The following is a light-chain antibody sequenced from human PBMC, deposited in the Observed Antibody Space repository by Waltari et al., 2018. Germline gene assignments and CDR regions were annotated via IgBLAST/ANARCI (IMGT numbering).Light chain of an antibody. J-gene: IGKJ4*01. CDR1: QSVGSNY. CDR3: QQYATSPLT. V-gene: IGKV3-20*01. Sequence: EIVLTQSPGTLSLSPGERASLSCRASQSVGSNYLAWYQQKPGQAPRLLIYSASSRATGIPDRFSGSGSGTDFTLVISRLEPEDFAVYYCQQYATSPLTFGGGTKVEIK. CDR2: SAS.